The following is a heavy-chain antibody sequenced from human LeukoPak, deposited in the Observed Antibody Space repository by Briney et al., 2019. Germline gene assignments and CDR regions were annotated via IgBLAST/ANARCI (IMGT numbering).Heavy chain of an antibody. J-gene: IGHJ4*02. Sequence: PGGSLRLPCAASGFTFSSYAMSWVRQAPGKGLEWVSAISGSGGSTYYADSVKGRFTISRDNSKNTLYLQMNSLRAEDTAVYYCAKDRLRVVATSFDYWGQGTLVTVSS. CDR1: GFTFSSYA. V-gene: IGHV3-23*01. D-gene: IGHD5-12*01. CDR2: ISGSGGST. CDR3: AKDRLRVVATSFDY.